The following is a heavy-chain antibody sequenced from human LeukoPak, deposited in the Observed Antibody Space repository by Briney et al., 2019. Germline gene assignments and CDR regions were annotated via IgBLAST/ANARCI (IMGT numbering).Heavy chain of an antibody. Sequence: ASVKVSCKASGGTFSSYAISWVRQAPGQGLEWMGGIIPIFGTANYAQKFQGRVTITADESTSTAYMGLSSLRSEDTAVCYCARGADTAMVYYYYYGMDVWGQGTTVTVSS. J-gene: IGHJ6*02. CDR1: GGTFSSYA. CDR3: ARGADTAMVYYYYYGMDV. V-gene: IGHV1-69*13. CDR2: IIPIFGTA. D-gene: IGHD5-18*01.